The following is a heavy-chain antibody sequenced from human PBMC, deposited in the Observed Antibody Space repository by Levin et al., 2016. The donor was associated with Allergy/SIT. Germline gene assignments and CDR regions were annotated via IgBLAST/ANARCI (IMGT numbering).Heavy chain of an antibody. J-gene: IGHJ3*02. V-gene: IGHV4-34*01. D-gene: IGHD3-10*01. CDR2: INHSGST. CDR3: ARGKVITMGGDAFDI. Sequence: RQAPGKGLEWIGEINHSGSTNYNPSLKSRVTISVDTSKNQFSLKLSSVTAADTAVYYCARGKVITMGGDAFDIWGQGTMVTVSS.